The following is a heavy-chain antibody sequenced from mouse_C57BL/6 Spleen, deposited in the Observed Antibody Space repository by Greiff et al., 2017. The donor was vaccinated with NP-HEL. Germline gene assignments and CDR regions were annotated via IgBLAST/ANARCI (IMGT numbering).Heavy chain of an antibody. D-gene: IGHD1-1*01. Sequence: VQLQQSGPELVKPGASVKISCKASGYAFSSSWMNWVKQRPGKGLEWFGRIYPGDGDTNYNGKFKGQATLTADKSSSTAYMQLSSLTSEDSAVYVWARSGFITTVDWYFDVWGTGTTVTVSS. CDR2: IYPGDGDT. J-gene: IGHJ1*03. CDR1: GYAFSSSW. V-gene: IGHV1-82*01. CDR3: ARSGFITTVDWYFDV.